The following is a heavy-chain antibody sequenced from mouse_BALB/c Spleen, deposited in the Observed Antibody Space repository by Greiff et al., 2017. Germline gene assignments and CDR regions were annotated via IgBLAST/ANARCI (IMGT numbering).Heavy chain of an antibody. CDR3: ARHGQLGRWFAY. CDR2: ISSGGGST. D-gene: IGHD3-2*01. CDR1: GFAFSSYD. Sequence: EVKVVESGGGLVKPGGSLKLSCAASGFAFSSYDMSWVRQTPEKRLEWVAYISSGGGSTYYPDTVKGRFTISRDNAKNTLYLQMSSLKSEDTAMYYCARHGQLGRWFAYWGQGTLVTVSA. V-gene: IGHV5-12-1*01. J-gene: IGHJ3*01.